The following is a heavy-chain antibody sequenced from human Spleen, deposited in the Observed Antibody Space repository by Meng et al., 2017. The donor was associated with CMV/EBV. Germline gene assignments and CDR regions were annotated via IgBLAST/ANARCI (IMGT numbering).Heavy chain of an antibody. J-gene: IGHJ4*02. CDR2: VNPNSGDT. CDR3: ARLYRVALFRVVSGYYFDF. V-gene: IGHV1-2*02. Sequence: ASVKVSCKAFGDSFTKLGITWMRQAPGQGLEWMGCVNPNSGDTCYARKFQERVTMKRDTSISTAYMELNNLRFDDTAVYYCARLYRVALFRVVSGYYFDFWGQGTPVTVSS. D-gene: IGHD3-3*01. CDR1: GDSFTKLG.